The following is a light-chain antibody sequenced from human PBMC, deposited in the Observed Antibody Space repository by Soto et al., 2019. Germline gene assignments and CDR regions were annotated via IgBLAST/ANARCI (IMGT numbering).Light chain of an antibody. J-gene: IGLJ2*01. Sequence: QSVLTQPPSVSGAPGQRVTISCTGSSSNIGAGYDVHWYQQLPGTAPKLLIYNNSNRPSGVPDRFSVSKSDTSASLAITGLQAEDEADYYCQSYDSSLSGSVFGGGTQLTVL. CDR1: SSNIGAGYD. V-gene: IGLV1-40*01. CDR2: NNS. CDR3: QSYDSSLSGSV.